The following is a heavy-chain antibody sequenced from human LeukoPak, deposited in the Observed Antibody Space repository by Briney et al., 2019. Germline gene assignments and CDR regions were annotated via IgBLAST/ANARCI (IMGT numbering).Heavy chain of an antibody. Sequence: SETLSLTCTVSGGSISSRSYYWGWIRQPPGKGLEWIVCIYYSVSTNYNPSLKSRVTISVETSKNHFTLKLSSVTPADAAVYCCARGGYYGSGNDFRFDPWGQGTLVTVSS. CDR2: IYYSVST. J-gene: IGHJ5*02. V-gene: IGHV4-39*06. CDR1: GGSISSRSYY. D-gene: IGHD3-10*01. CDR3: ARGGYYGSGNDFRFDP.